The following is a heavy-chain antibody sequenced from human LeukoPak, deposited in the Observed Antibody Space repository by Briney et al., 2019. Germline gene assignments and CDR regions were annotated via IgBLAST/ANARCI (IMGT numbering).Heavy chain of an antibody. Sequence: LETLSLTCAVYGGSFSGYYWSWIRQPPGKGLEWIGEINHSGSTNYNPSLKSRVTISVDTSKNKFSLKLSSVTAADTAVYYCARGSPRGYGSGSYVRSWFDPWGQGTLVTVSS. V-gene: IGHV4-34*01. CDR3: ARGSPRGYGSGSYVRSWFDP. D-gene: IGHD3-10*01. CDR1: GGSFSGYY. J-gene: IGHJ5*02. CDR2: INHSGST.